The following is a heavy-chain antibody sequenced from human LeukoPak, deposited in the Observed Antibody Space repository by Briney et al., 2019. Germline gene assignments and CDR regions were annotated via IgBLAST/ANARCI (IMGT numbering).Heavy chain of an antibody. J-gene: IGHJ4*02. CDR2: ISSSGSTI. V-gene: IGHV3-48*03. Sequence: GGSPRLSCAASGFTFSSYEMNWVRQAPGKGLEWVSYISSSGSTIYYADSVKGRFTISRDNAKNSLYLQMNSLRAEDTAVYYCARGAATIHYWGQGTLVTVSS. D-gene: IGHD5-12*01. CDR3: ARGAATIHY. CDR1: GFTFSSYE.